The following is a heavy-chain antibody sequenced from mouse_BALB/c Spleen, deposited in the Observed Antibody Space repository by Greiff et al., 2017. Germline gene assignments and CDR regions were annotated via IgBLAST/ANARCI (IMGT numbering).Heavy chain of an antibody. CDR1: GYTFTDYE. J-gene: IGHJ4*01. CDR2: IDPETGGT. D-gene: IGHD2-14*01. CDR3: TRRGIYRYDGAPYYYAMDY. Sequence: QVQLQQSGAELVRPGASVTLSCKASGYTFTDYEMHWVKQTPVHGLEWIGAIDPETGGTAYNQKFKGKATLTADKSSSTAYMELRSLTSEDSAVYYCTRRGIYRYDGAPYYYAMDYWGQGTSVTVSS. V-gene: IGHV1-15*01.